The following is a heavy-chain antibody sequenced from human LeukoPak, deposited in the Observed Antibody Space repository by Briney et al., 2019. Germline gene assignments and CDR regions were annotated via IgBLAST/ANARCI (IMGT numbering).Heavy chain of an antibody. CDR2: IRYDGSNK. J-gene: IGHJ4*02. Sequence: GGSLRLSCAASGFTFSSYSMYWVRQAPGKGREWVAFIRYDGSNKYYADSVKGRFTISRDNSKNTLYLQMNSLRAEDTAVYYCAKGLPPIVATITSDYWGQGTLVTVSS. CDR3: AKGLPPIVATITSDY. D-gene: IGHD5-12*01. V-gene: IGHV3-30*02. CDR1: GFTFSSYS.